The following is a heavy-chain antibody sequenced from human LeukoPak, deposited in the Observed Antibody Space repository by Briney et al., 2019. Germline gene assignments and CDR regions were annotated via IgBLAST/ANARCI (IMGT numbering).Heavy chain of an antibody. Sequence: SQTLSLTCTVSGGSISSGSYYWSWIRQPAGKGREWIGRIYTSGSTNNNPSLKSRVTISVDTSKNQFSLKLSSVTAADTAVYYCARSPLLYYYGSGSYYLATGLKKTGYYYYYMDVWGKGTTVTVSS. V-gene: IGHV4-61*02. CDR1: GGSISSGSYY. J-gene: IGHJ6*03. CDR2: IYTSGST. CDR3: ARSPLLYYYGSGSYYLATGLKKTGYYYYYMDV. D-gene: IGHD3-10*01.